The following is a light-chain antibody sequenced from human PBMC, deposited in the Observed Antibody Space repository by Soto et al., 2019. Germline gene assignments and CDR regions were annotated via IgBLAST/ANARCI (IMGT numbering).Light chain of an antibody. CDR1: SSDVGAYNF. CDR2: DVN. V-gene: IGLV2-14*01. J-gene: IGLJ1*01. CDR3: NSYTSSSTSYV. Sequence: QSALTQPASLSGSPGQSITISCTGTSSDVGAYNFVSWYQQHPGKAPKLMIYDVNNRPSGVSDRFSGSKSGNTASLTISGLRAEDEADYYCNSYTSSSTSYVFGTGTKVTVL.